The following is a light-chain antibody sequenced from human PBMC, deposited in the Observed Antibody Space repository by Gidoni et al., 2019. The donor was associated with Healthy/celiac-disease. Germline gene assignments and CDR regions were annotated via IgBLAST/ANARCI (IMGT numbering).Light chain of an antibody. J-gene: IGKJ5*01. CDR3: QQYNSYPTT. CDR1: QSISSW. V-gene: IGKV1-5*03. CDR2: KAS. Sequence: DIQMTQSPSTLSASVGDRVTITCRASQSISSWLAWYQQKPGKAPKLLIYKASCLESGVPSRFSGSGSGTEFTLTISSLQPDDFATYYCQQYNSYPTTFRHXTRLEI.